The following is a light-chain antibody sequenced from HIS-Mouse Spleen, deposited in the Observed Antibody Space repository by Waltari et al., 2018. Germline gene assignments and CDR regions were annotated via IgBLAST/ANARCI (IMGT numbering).Light chain of an antibody. Sequence: SYELTQPPSVSVSPGQTARITCSGDALPKKYAYWYQQKSGQAPVLVIYEDSKRPSGIRGRFSGSSSVKMASFTVGGAQVEDEADYYCYSTDSSGNHRVFGGGTKLTVL. CDR3: YSTDSSGNHRV. CDR1: ALPKKY. V-gene: IGLV3-10*01. CDR2: EDS. J-gene: IGLJ2*01.